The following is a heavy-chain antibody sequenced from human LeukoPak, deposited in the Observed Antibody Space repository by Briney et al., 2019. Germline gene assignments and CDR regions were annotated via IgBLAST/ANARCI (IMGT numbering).Heavy chain of an antibody. CDR1: GFTFSSYA. J-gene: IGHJ4*02. Sequence: PGGSLRLSCAASGFTFSSYAMSWVRQAPGKGLEWVSAISGSGAGIYYADSVKGRFSISRDNSKNTLYLQMNSLRGEDTAVYYCAKGSRGLYSSGWYVDYWGQGALVTVSS. CDR3: AKGSRGLYSSGWYVDY. CDR2: ISGSGAGI. V-gene: IGHV3-23*01. D-gene: IGHD6-19*01.